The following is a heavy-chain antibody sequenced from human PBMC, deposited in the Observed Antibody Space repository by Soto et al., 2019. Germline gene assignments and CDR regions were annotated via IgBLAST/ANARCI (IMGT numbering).Heavy chain of an antibody. V-gene: IGHV1-2*04. CDR2: INPNSGGT. CDR3: ARSCNPLNWFDP. CDR1: GYTFTDYY. J-gene: IGHJ5*02. Sequence: ASVKVSCKASGYTFTDYYMHWVRQAPGQGLEWLGWINPNSGGTNYAQKFQVSVTMTKDTSISTAYMKLSRLRSDDTAVYDCARSCNPLNWFDPWGQGTLVTVSS.